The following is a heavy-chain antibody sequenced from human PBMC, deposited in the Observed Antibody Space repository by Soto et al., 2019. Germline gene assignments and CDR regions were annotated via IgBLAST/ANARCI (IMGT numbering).Heavy chain of an antibody. CDR1: GYTFTGFS. V-gene: IGHV1-3*01. CDR2: INAGSGNT. J-gene: IGHJ5*02. D-gene: IGHD3-3*01. CDR3: ARDGGWFDP. Sequence: ASVKVSCKASGYTFTGFSLHWVRQAPGQRLEWMGWINAGSGNTKYSQKFQGRVTITTDTSTSTAYMELRSLRSDDTAVYYCARDGGWFDPWGQGTLVTVSS.